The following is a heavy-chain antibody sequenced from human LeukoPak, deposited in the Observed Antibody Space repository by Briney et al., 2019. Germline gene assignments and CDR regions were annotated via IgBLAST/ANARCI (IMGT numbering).Heavy chain of an antibody. CDR2: ISSSSSYI. J-gene: IGHJ4*02. D-gene: IGHD1-26*01. Sequence: PGGSLRLSCAASGFTFSSYSMNWVRQAPGKGLEWVSSISSSSSYIYYADSVKGRFTISRDNAKNSLYLQMNSLRAEDTAVYYCARRSSSGSYYRPFDYWGQGTLVTVSS. V-gene: IGHV3-21*01. CDR3: ARRSSSGSYYRPFDY. CDR1: GFTFSSYS.